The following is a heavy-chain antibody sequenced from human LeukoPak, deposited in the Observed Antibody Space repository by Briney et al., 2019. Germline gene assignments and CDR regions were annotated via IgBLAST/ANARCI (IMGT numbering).Heavy chain of an antibody. CDR3: AHRRRLEPVDY. CDR2: IYWNDDK. J-gene: IGHJ4*02. Sequence: ESGPTLVKPTQTLTLTCTFSGFSLSTSGVGVGWIRQPPGKALERLALIYWNDDKRYSPSLKSRLTITKDTSKNQVVLTMTNMDPVDTATYYCAHRRRLEPVDYWGQGTLATVSS. D-gene: IGHD1-1*01. CDR1: GFSLSTSGVG. V-gene: IGHV2-5*01.